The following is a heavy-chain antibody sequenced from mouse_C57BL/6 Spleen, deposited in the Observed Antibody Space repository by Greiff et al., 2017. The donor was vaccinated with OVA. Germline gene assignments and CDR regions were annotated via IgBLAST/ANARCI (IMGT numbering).Heavy chain of an antibody. Sequence: EVQLQQSGPELVKPGASVKIPCKASGYTFTDYNMDWVKQSHGKSLEWIGDINPNNGGTIYNQKFKGKATLTVDKSSSTAYMELRSLTSEDTAVYYCARKLIYDGYYGGFAYWGQGTLVTVSA. J-gene: IGHJ3*01. CDR3: ARKLIYDGYYGGFAY. V-gene: IGHV1-18*01. CDR1: GYTFTDYN. CDR2: INPNNGGT. D-gene: IGHD2-3*01.